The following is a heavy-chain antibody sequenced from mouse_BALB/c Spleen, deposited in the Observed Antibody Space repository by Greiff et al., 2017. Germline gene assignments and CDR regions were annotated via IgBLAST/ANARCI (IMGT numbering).Heavy chain of an antibody. CDR2: ISSGGGST. Sequence: EVQLVESGGGLVKPGGSLKLSCAASGFAFSSYDMSWVRQTPEKRLEWVAYISSGGGSTYYPDTVKGRFTISRDNAKNTLYLQMSSLKSEDTAMYYCARHETTATLYAMDYWGQGTSVTVSS. CDR1: GFAFSSYD. CDR3: ARHETTATLYAMDY. D-gene: IGHD1-2*01. V-gene: IGHV5-12-1*01. J-gene: IGHJ4*01.